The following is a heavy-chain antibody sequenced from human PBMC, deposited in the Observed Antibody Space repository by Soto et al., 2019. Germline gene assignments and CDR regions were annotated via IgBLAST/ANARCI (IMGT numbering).Heavy chain of an antibody. Sequence: QVQLQESGPGLVKPSQTLSLTCTVSGGSISSGGYYWSWIRQHPGKGLEWIGYIYYSGSTYYNPXLXSXXTISVDTSKNQFSLKLSSVSAADPPVYYWAGGVIHWGQGTLVTVSS. J-gene: IGHJ4*02. CDR2: IYYSGST. CDR3: AGGVIH. D-gene: IGHD2-21*01. CDR1: GGSISSGGYY. V-gene: IGHV4-31*01.